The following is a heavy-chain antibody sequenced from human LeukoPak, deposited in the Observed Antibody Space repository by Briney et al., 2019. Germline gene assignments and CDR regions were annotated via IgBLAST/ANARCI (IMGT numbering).Heavy chain of an antibody. CDR2: IIPILGIA. CDR3: ASSIGYCSGGSCYDWFDP. CDR1: GGTFSSYA. V-gene: IGHV1-69*04. D-gene: IGHD2-15*01. Sequence: ASVKVSCKASGGTFSSYAISWVRQAPGQGLEWMGRIIPILGIANYAQKFQGRVTITADKSTSTAYMELSSLRSEDTAVYYCASSIGYCSGGSCYDWFDPWGQGTLVTVSS. J-gene: IGHJ5*02.